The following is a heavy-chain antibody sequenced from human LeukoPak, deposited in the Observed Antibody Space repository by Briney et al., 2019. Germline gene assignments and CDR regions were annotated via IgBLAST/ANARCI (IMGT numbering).Heavy chain of an antibody. CDR2: IYTSGST. J-gene: IGHJ6*03. V-gene: IGHV4-61*02. CDR3: ARAEGSSSFYYYYYMDV. D-gene: IGHD6-6*01. Sequence: SQTLSLTCTVSGGSISSGSYYWSWIRQPAGKGLEWIGRIYTSGSTNYNPSLKSRVTISVDTSKNQFSLKLSSVTAADTAVYYCARAEGSSSFYYYYYMDVWGKGTTVTVSS. CDR1: GGSISSGSYY.